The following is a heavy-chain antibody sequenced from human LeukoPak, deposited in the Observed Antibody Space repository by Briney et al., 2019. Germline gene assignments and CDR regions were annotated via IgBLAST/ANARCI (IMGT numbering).Heavy chain of an antibody. D-gene: IGHD1-26*01. CDR3: TRDTDGSLDY. Sequence: GGALRLSCAASGFTFTNSWMAWVRQAPGKGLEWVANIKQDGSTKHYADSLKGRFTISRDNPKNSLYLQMNNLRADDTAVYYCTRDTDGSLDYWGQGILVTVAS. V-gene: IGHV3-7*01. CDR1: GFTFTNSW. J-gene: IGHJ4*02. CDR2: IKQDGSTK.